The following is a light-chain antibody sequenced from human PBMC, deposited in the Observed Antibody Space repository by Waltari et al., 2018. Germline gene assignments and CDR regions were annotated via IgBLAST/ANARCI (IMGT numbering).Light chain of an antibody. CDR2: GAS. CDR1: QSVDSY. V-gene: IGKV3-11*01. CDR3: HQRSNWPIT. Sequence: EIVLTPSPATLSLSPGERATLSCRASQSVDSYLLLYQQKPGQTPRLLIYGASNRATGIPARFSGSGSGTDFTLTIDSLESEDFAVYYCHQRSNWPITFGQGTRLEIK. J-gene: IGKJ5*01.